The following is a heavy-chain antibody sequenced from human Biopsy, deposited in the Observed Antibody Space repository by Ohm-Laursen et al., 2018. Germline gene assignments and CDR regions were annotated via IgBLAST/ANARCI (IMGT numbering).Heavy chain of an antibody. CDR3: ASVVLGPTNDAFDL. CDR1: NVSFSSFY. D-gene: IGHD3-22*01. J-gene: IGHJ3*01. V-gene: IGHV4-34*01. Sequence: GTLSLTCAVYNVSFSSFYWSWIRQPPGKGLEWIGEISHTGSTNYNPSLKSRVTMSVDTSKKQLSLRLRSVTAADTAMYYCASVVLGPTNDAFDLWGQGTMVVVSS. CDR2: ISHTGST.